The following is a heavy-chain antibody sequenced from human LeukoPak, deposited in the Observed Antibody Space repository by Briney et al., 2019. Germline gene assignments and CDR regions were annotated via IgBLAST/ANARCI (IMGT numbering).Heavy chain of an antibody. Sequence: PGGSLRLSCAASGFTFSNAGMSWVRQAPGKGLEWVGRIKSKTDGGTTDYAAPVKGRFTISRDDSKNTLYLQMNSLKTEDTAVYYCTTAHDYGGDDAFDIWGQGTMVTVSS. V-gene: IGHV3-15*01. CDR2: IKSKTDGGTT. J-gene: IGHJ3*02. D-gene: IGHD4-23*01. CDR3: TTAHDYGGDDAFDI. CDR1: GFTFSNAG.